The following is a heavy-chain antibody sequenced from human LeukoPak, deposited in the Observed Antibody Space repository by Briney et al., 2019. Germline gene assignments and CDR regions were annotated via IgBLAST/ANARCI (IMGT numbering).Heavy chain of an antibody. CDR3: AKGGAYYYDSSGYFSI. CDR1: GFSFSSYW. V-gene: IGHV3-23*01. CDR2: ISGSGGST. D-gene: IGHD3-22*01. Sequence: GGSLGLSCAASGFSFSSYWMNWVRQAPGKGLAWVSAISGSGGSTYYADSVKGRFTISRDNSKNTLYLQMNSLRAEDTAVYYCAKGGAYYYDSSGYFSIWGQGTMVTVSS. J-gene: IGHJ3*02.